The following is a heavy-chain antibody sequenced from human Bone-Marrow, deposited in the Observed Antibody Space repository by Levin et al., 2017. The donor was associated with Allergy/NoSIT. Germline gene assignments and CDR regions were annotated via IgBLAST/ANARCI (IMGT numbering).Heavy chain of an antibody. D-gene: IGHD3-10*01. Sequence: PSETLSLTCTVSGASIATGNFFWSWLRQPAGMGLEWIGRIYSTGSTNYNPSLESRVSISLDMSKNQYSLHLSSVTAADTAIYFCARDTSVRGNIFRHYYTDVWGKGTTVIVS. CDR2: IYSTGST. CDR1: GASIATGNFF. J-gene: IGHJ6*03. V-gene: IGHV4-61*02. CDR3: ARDTSVRGNIFRHYYTDV.